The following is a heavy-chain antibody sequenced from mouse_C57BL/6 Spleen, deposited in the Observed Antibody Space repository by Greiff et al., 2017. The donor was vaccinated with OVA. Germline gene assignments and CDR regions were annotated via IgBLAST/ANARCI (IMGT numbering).Heavy chain of an antibody. V-gene: IGHV1-80*01. D-gene: IGHD1-1*01. CDR2: IYPGDGDT. Sequence: QVQLQQSGAELVKPGASVKISCKASGYAFSSYLMNWVKQRPGKGLEWIGQIYPGDGDTNYNGKFKGKATLTADKSSSTAYMQLSSLTSEDSAVYFCARGEGTVVATFDYWGQGTTLTVSS. J-gene: IGHJ2*01. CDR3: ARGEGTVVATFDY. CDR1: GYAFSSYL.